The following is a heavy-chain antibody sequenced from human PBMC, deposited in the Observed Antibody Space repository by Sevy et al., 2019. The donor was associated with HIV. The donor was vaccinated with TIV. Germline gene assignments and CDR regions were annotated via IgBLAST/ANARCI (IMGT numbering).Heavy chain of an antibody. J-gene: IGHJ5*02. D-gene: IGHD3-3*01. V-gene: IGHV3-48*01. CDR1: GFTFSSYS. Sequence: GGSLRLSCAASGFTFSSYSMNWVRQAPGKGLEWVSYISSSSSTIYDADSVKGRFTISRDNAKNSLYLQMNSLRAEDTAVYYCARDYRNFWSGYYLTNWFDPWGQGTLVTVSS. CDR2: ISSSSSTI. CDR3: ARDYRNFWSGYYLTNWFDP.